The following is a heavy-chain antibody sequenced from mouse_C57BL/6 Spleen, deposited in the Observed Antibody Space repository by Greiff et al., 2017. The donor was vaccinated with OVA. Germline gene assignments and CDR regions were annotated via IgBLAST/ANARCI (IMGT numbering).Heavy chain of an antibody. V-gene: IGHV1-82*01. D-gene: IGHD2-3*01. Sequence: VQLQQSGPELVKPGASVKISCKASGYAFSSSWMNWVKQRPGKGLEWIGRIYPGDGDTNYNGKFKGKATLTADKSSSTAYMQLSSLTSEDSAVYFCARSEGYDNFDYWGQGTTLTVSS. CDR1: GYAFSSSW. CDR3: ARSEGYDNFDY. J-gene: IGHJ2*01. CDR2: IYPGDGDT.